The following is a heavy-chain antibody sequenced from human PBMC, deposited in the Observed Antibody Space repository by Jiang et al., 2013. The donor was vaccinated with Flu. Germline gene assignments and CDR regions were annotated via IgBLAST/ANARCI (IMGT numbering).Heavy chain of an antibody. D-gene: IGHD2-15*01. J-gene: IGHJ6*02. CDR2: INHSGGT. CDR1: GGSFSGYY. CDR3: AGTRVVVAALYGVDV. V-gene: IGHV4-34*01. Sequence: LKPSETLSLTCGVYGGSFSGYYWTWIRQPPGKGLEWIGEINHSGGTNYNPSFKSRVIISVDTSKNQFSLNLSSVTAADTAVYYCAGTRVVVAALYGVDVWGQGTPATVSS.